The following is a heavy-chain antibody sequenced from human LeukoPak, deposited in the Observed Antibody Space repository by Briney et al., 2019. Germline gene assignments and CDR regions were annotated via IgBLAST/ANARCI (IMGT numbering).Heavy chain of an antibody. CDR2: IFHTGRT. V-gene: IGHV4-4*02. CDR1: GGSISDTNY. D-gene: IGHD3-9*01. CDR3: ARANFDTLTGWGHFDS. J-gene: IGHJ4*02. Sequence: SGTLSLTCVVSGGSISDTNYWSWVRQSPGKGLEWIGEIFHTGRTNSNPSLKSRATLSVDKSKNQFSLKMNSVTAADTAMYYCARANFDTLTGWGHFDSWGQGTLVTVSS.